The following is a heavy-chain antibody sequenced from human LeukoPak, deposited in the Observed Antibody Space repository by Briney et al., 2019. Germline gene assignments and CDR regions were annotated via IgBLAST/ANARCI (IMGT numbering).Heavy chain of an antibody. CDR1: GFTFSDYY. D-gene: IGHD1-26*01. Sequence: GGSLRLSCAASGFTFSDYYMNWDRQAPGKGREWDSSINYSGSRTHHADSVKGRLTISRHNAKHSLYLQMNSLTAEDTALYDCATDVSVGPFDYWGQGALVTVSS. J-gene: IGHJ4*02. CDR3: ATDVSVGPFDY. V-gene: IGHV3-11*06. CDR2: INYSGSRT.